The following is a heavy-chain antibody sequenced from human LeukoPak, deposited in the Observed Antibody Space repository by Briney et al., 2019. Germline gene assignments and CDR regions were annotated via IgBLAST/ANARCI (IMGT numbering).Heavy chain of an antibody. V-gene: IGHV4-61*02. D-gene: IGHD3-3*01. CDR1: GGSISSGSYY. CDR2: IYTSGST. J-gene: IGHJ3*02. Sequence: SQTLSLTCTVSGGSISSGSYYWSWIRQPAGKGLEWIGRIYTSGSTNYNPSLKSRVTISVDTSKNQFSLKLSSVTAADTAVYYCARVWNGFWSGYLHDAFDIWGQGTMVTVSS. CDR3: ARVWNGFWSGYLHDAFDI.